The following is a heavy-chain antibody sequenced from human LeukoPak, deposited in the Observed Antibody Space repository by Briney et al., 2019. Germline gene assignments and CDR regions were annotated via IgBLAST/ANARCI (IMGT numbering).Heavy chain of an antibody. J-gene: IGHJ6*03. D-gene: IGHD2-2*01. CDR3: AGPRRPAAIPRSYYMDV. CDR1: GFTFSSYA. CDR2: ISYDGSNK. V-gene: IGHV3-30*01. Sequence: PGGSLRLSCAASGFTFSSYAMHWVRQAPGKGLGWVAVISYDGSNKYYADSVKGRFTISRDNSKNTLYLQMNSLRAEDTAVYYCAGPRRPAAIPRSYYMDVWGKGTTVTVSS.